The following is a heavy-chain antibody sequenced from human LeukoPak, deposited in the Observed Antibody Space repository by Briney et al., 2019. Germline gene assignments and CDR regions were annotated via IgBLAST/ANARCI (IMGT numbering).Heavy chain of an antibody. CDR2: ISGSGGST. D-gene: IGHD6-13*01. CDR3: AKFVAAAGRFDY. J-gene: IGHJ4*02. Sequence: GGTLRLSCAASGYTFSSYAMSWVRQAPGKGLEWVSAISGSGGSTYYADSVKGRFTISRDNSKNTLYLQMNSLRAEDTAVYYCAKFVAAAGRFDYWGQGTLVTVSS. V-gene: IGHV3-23*01. CDR1: GYTFSSYA.